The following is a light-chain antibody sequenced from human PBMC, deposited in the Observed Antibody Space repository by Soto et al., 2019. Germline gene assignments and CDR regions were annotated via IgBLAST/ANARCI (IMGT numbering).Light chain of an antibody. Sequence: QSALTQPPSASGSPGQSVAISCTGTSSDVGGYNYVSWYQQHSGKAPKLIIYEVTRRPSGVPDRFSGSKSGSTASLSVSGLQAEDEADYYCASYAGDSVVFGGGTTLTVL. V-gene: IGLV2-8*01. CDR3: ASYAGDSVV. CDR2: EVT. CDR1: SSDVGGYNY. J-gene: IGLJ2*01.